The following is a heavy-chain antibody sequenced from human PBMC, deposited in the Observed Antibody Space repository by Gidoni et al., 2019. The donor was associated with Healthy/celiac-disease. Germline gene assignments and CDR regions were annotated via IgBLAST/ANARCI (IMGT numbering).Heavy chain of an antibody. J-gene: IGHJ4*02. V-gene: IGHV5-10-1*03. CDR1: GYRFTRYW. CDR2: IDPSDSYT. D-gene: IGHD4-17*01. CDR3: ARSERGPTDY. Sequence: EVQLVQSGAEVKKPGESLRSSCKGSGYRFTRYWISWVRQMPGKGLEWMGRIDPSDSYTNYSPSFQGHVTISADNSISTAYLQWSSLKASDTAMYYCARSERGPTDYWGQGTLVTVSS.